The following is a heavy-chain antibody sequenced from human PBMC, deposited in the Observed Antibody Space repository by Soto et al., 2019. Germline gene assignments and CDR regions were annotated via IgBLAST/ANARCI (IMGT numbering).Heavy chain of an antibody. V-gene: IGHV3-43*01. Sequence: EVHLVESGGVVVQPGGSLRLSCAASGFTFDDHNMHWVRQASGKGLEWVSLISWDGETTYYADSVKGRFTISRDNSKNSMCLHMNALTTEDTAWNYCASSQGAYWGQGTLVTVAS. CDR3: ASSQGAY. CDR1: GFTFDDHN. J-gene: IGHJ4*02. CDR2: ISWDGETT.